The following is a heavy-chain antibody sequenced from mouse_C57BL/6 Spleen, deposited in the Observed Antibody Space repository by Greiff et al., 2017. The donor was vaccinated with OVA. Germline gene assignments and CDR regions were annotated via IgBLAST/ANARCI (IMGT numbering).Heavy chain of an antibody. CDR2: IYPGSGST. CDR3: AREGYYYGSSSYFDY. Sequence: QVHVKQPGAELVKPGASVKMSCKASGYTFTSYWITWVKQRPGQGLEWIGDIYPGSGSTNYNEKFKSKATLTVDTSSSTAYMQLSSLTSEDSAVYYCAREGYYYGSSSYFDYWGQGTTLTVSS. V-gene: IGHV1-55*01. CDR1: GYTFTSYW. J-gene: IGHJ2*01. D-gene: IGHD1-1*01.